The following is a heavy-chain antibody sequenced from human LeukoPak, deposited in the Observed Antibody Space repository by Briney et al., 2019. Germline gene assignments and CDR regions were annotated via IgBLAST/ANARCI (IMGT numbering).Heavy chain of an antibody. J-gene: IGHJ4*02. CDR3: ARVRRRALSGFDY. Sequence: SETLSLTCTVSGGSISSYYWSWLRQPPGKGLEWIGYIYYSGSTNYNPSLKSRVTISVDTSKNQFSLKLSSVTAADTAVYYCARVRRRALSGFDYWGQGTLVTVSS. V-gene: IGHV4-59*01. CDR1: GGSISSYY. CDR2: IYYSGST. D-gene: IGHD2-2*01.